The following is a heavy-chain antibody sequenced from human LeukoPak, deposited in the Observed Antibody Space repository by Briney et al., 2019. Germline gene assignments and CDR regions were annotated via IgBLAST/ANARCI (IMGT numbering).Heavy chain of an antibody. Sequence: SETLSLTCTVSRGSVSSSSYYWGWIRQPPGKGLEWIGSIYYNEYTYYNPSLKSRVTISVDTSKSQFSLKLSSVTAADTAVYYCARHEYSGSYYGLSWFDPWGPGTLVTVSS. D-gene: IGHD1-26*01. CDR2: IYYNEYT. CDR3: ARHEYSGSYYGLSWFDP. CDR1: RGSVSSSSYY. V-gene: IGHV4-39*01. J-gene: IGHJ5*02.